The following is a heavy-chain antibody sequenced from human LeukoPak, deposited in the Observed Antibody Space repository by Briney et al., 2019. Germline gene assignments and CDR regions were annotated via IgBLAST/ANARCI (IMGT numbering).Heavy chain of an antibody. J-gene: IGHJ3*02. V-gene: IGHV3-48*04. CDR1: GFTFSSYS. D-gene: IGHD2-2*02. CDR2: ISSSGSTI. Sequence: GGSLRLSCAASGFTFSSYSMNWVRQAPGKGLEWVSYISSSGSTIYYADSVKGRFTISRDNAKNSLYLQMNSLRAEDTAVYYCAREIPSHAFDIWGQGTMVTVSS. CDR3: AREIPSHAFDI.